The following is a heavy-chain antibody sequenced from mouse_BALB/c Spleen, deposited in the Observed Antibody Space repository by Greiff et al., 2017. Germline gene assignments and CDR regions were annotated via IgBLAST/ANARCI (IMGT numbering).Heavy chain of an antibody. V-gene: IGHV5-6-5*01. D-gene: IGHD2-4*01. J-gene: IGHJ4*01. CDR2: ISSGGSS. CDR3: ERGYMIRICYAMDY. Sequence: EVQRLESGGGLVKPGGSLKLSCAASGFTFSSYAMSWVRQTPEKRLEWVASISSGGSSSYSDSEKGRFTISRDNARNILNLQMSSLRSADTAMYYCERGYMIRICYAMDYWGQGTSVTVSA. CDR1: GFTFSSYA.